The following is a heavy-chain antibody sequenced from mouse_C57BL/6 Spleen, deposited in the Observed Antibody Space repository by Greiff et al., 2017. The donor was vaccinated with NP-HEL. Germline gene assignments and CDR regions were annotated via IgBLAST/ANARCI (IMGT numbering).Heavy chain of an antibody. Sequence: EVQLQQSGPELVKPGDSVKISCKASGYSFTGYFMNWVMQSHGKSLEWIGRINPYNGDTFYNQKFKGKATLTVDKSSSTAHMELRSLTSEDSAVYYCARGENYDGVYYAMDYWGQGTSVTVSS. V-gene: IGHV1-20*01. CDR1: GYSFTGYF. D-gene: IGHD2-4*01. CDR3: ARGENYDGVYYAMDY. J-gene: IGHJ4*01. CDR2: INPYNGDT.